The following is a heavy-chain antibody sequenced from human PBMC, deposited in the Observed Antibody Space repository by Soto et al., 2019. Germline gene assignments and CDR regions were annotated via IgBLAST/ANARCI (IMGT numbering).Heavy chain of an antibody. D-gene: IGHD3-10*01. V-gene: IGHV1-3*04. J-gene: IGHJ3*02. Sequence: GASVQVSCKASGYTFTANAMQWVRQVPGQRFDWMGWIFTDNVDTVYSQNFQGRATITRDTCANTAYMDLNSLTSEATAIYYCARGFQSSFDMWGQGTMVTVSS. CDR2: IFTDNVDT. CDR1: GYTFTANA. CDR3: ARGFQSSFDM.